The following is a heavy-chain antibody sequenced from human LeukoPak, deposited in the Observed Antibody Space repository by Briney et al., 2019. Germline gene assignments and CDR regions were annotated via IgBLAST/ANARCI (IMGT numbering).Heavy chain of an antibody. CDR2: ISSSASSI. Sequence: GGSLRLSCAASGFTFSDYYMSWIRQAPGKGPEWVSYISSSASSIYYADSVKGRFTISRDNVKNSLYLQMNSLRAEDTAVYYCARDWGVGRRDYWGQGTLVTVSS. CDR1: GFTFSDYY. D-gene: IGHD3-10*01. V-gene: IGHV3-11*01. CDR3: ARDWGVGRRDY. J-gene: IGHJ4*02.